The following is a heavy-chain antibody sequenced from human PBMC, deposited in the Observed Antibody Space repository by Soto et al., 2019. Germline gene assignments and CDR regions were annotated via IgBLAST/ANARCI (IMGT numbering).Heavy chain of an antibody. CDR2: IYQTGNT. V-gene: IGHV4-4*02. D-gene: IGHD2-15*01. Sequence: QVQLQESGPGLVKPSETLSLTCAVSGVSLTTNNWWTWVRQAPGKGLEWVGEIYQTGNTNYNPSLNSRVIASLDKSKNQFFLKLTSVTAADTAIYYCARGGYCSGGSCSGWIDSWGQGTLVTVSS. J-gene: IGHJ5*01. CDR3: ARGGYCSGGSCSGWIDS. CDR1: GVSLTTNNW.